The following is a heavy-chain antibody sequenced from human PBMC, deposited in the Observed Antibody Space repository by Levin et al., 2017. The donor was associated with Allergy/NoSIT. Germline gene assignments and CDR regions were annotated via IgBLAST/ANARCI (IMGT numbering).Heavy chain of an antibody. Sequence: GESLKISCAASGFTFDDYTMHWVRQVPGKGLEWVSLIDWDGTSTFYADSVKGRFTISRDNSKNILYLQMNSLRSEDTAFYYCAKDTIPRESRYCDSWGQGTLVTVSS. CDR2: IDWDGTST. J-gene: IGHJ4*02. V-gene: IGHV3-43*01. CDR3: AKDTIPRESRYCDS. CDR1: GFTFDDYT. D-gene: IGHD2-2*02.